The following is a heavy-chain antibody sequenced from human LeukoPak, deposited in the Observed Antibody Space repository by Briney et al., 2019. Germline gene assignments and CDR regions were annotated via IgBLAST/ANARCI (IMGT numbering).Heavy chain of an antibody. CDR2: TSIDGSST. Sequence: GGSLRLSCAASGFTFSSYWMHWVRQAPGKGLVWVSHTSIDGSSTSYADSVKGRFTISRDNAKNTLYLQMNSLRAEDTAVYYCARGGGHFDYWGQGTLVTGSS. J-gene: IGHJ4*02. D-gene: IGHD3-16*01. V-gene: IGHV3-74*01. CDR3: ARGGGHFDY. CDR1: GFTFSSYW.